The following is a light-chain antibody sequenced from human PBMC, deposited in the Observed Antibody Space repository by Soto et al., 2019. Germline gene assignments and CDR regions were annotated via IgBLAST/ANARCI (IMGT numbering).Light chain of an antibody. CDR2: AAS. V-gene: IGKV1-16*02. Sequence: DIQMTQSPSSVSASVGDRVTITCRASQDLSTSLAWFQQKPGEAPKSLIYAASHLHSEVPSKFSGSGSGTDFTLTISHLQPEDFATYYCQQYNNYPPTFGGGTKVAIK. J-gene: IGKJ4*01. CDR3: QQYNNYPPT. CDR1: QDLSTS.